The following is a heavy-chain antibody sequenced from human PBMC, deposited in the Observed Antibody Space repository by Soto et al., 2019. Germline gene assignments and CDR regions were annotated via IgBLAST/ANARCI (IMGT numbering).Heavy chain of an antibody. CDR3: ATGRYNWNQNWFDP. CDR1: GYSFTSYW. J-gene: IGHJ5*02. D-gene: IGHD1-20*01. CDR2: IDPSDSYT. Sequence: GESLKISCKGSGYSFTSYWISWVRQMPGKGLEWMGRIDPSDSYTNYSPSFQGHVTISADKSISTAYLQWSSLKASDTAMYYCATGRYNWNQNWFDPWGQGTLVTAPQ. V-gene: IGHV5-10-1*01.